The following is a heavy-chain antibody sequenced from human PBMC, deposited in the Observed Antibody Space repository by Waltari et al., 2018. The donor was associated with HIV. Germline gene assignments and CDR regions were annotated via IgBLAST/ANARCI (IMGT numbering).Heavy chain of an antibody. CDR2: ISGSGGST. CDR1: GFPFSNYA. CDR3: AKEGIIVITDAFDI. Sequence: EVQLLETGGGLVQPGGSLRLSCAASGFPFSNYALSWVRQAPGKGLEWVSSISGSGGSTYYADSLKGRFTVSRDNSKDTLFLQMNSLRAEDTALYYCAKEGIIVITDAFDIWGQGTMVIVSS. V-gene: IGHV3-23*01. D-gene: IGHD3-22*01. J-gene: IGHJ3*02.